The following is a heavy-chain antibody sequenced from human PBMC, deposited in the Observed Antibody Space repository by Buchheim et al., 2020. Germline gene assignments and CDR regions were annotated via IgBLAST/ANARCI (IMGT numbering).Heavy chain of an antibody. CDR2: IYYSGST. V-gene: IGHV4-31*03. Sequence: QVQLQESGPGLVKPSQTLSLTCTVSGGPISSGGYYWSWIRQHPGKGLEWIGYIYYSGSTYYNPSLTSRVTISVDTCKHQFSLKLSSVTAADTAVYYCARNPMGDCSSTSCYDGWFDPWGQGTL. CDR1: GGPISSGGYY. D-gene: IGHD2-2*01. CDR3: ARNPMGDCSSTSCYDGWFDP. J-gene: IGHJ5*02.